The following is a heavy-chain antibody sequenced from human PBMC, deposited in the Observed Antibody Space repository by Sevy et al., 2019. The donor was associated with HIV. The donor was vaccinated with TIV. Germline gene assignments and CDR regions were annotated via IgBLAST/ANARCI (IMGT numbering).Heavy chain of an antibody. D-gene: IGHD3-9*01. CDR1: GFTFSSYW. J-gene: IGHJ4*02. Sequence: GESLKISCAASGFTFSSYWMSWVRQAPGKGLEWVANIKQDGSEKYYVDSVKGRFTISRDNAKNSLYLQMNSLRAEDTAVYYCAGRTYYDILTGYRDYWGQGTLVTVSS. CDR2: IKQDGSEK. CDR3: AGRTYYDILTGYRDY. V-gene: IGHV3-7*03.